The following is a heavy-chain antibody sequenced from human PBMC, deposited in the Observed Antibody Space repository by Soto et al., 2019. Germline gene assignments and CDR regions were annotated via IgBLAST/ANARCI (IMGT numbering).Heavy chain of an antibody. J-gene: IGHJ6*02. CDR2: VSYLGNT. Sequence: PSETLSLTCNISGGSISTYYWTWIRQSPGKGLEWIGYVSYLGNTNYNPSLKSRVTISVDTPKNQFSLNLGSVTAADTAVYYCARGEMATKGHHYYYYGMDVWGQGTTVTVSS. CDR1: GGSISTYY. CDR3: ARGEMATKGHHYYYYGMDV. V-gene: IGHV4-59*01. D-gene: IGHD1-26*01.